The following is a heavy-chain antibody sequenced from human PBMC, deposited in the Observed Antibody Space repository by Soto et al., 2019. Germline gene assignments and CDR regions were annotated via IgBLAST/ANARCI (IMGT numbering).Heavy chain of an antibody. CDR3: ATDGFNKPGYYYGMGV. J-gene: IGHJ6*02. CDR2: IWSDASNK. CDR1: GFSFSNHG. Sequence: QVRLVESGGGVVQPGGSLSLSCAASGFSFSNHGMHWVRQAPGKGREWVAAIWSDASNKYYADSGKGRFTISRDNSKNTLYLQMNTLRAEDTAVYYCATDGFNKPGYYYGMGVWGQGTTVTVSS. D-gene: IGHD6-25*01. V-gene: IGHV3-33*03.